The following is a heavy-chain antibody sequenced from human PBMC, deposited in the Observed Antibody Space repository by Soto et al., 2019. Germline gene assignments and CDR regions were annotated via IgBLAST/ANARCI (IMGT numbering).Heavy chain of an antibody. Sequence: PGGSLRLSCAASGFTFSSYGMHWVRQAQGKGLEWVSVIYTGGTTYYADSVKGRFTISRDNSKNTLYLQMNSLRAEDTAVYYCAKDQGSSWYEIDYWGQGTLVTVSS. D-gene: IGHD6-13*01. V-gene: IGHV3-NL1*01. J-gene: IGHJ4*02. CDR2: IYTGGTT. CDR1: GFTFSSYG. CDR3: AKDQGSSWYEIDY.